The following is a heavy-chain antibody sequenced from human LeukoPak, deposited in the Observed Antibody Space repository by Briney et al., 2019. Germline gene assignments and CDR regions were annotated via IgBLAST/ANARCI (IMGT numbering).Heavy chain of an antibody. CDR2: IYYSGST. J-gene: IGHJ6*03. D-gene: IGHD3-10*01. CDR3: ARQIIYYYYMDV. CDR1: GGSISSSNYY. V-gene: IGHV4-39*01. Sequence: SETLPLTCTVSGGSISSSNYYWGWIRQPPGKGLEWIGSIYYSGSTYYNPSLKSRVTISVDTSKNQFSLKLSSVTAADTAVYYCARQIIYYYYMDVWGKGTTVTVSS.